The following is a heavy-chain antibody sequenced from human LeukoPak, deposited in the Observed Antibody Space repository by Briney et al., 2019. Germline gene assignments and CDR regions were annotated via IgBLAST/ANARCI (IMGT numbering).Heavy chain of an antibody. V-gene: IGHV3-48*03. Sequence: TGGSLRLSCAASGFTFSNYEMNWIRQAPAKGLEWISYISNSGNTKYYADSVKGRFTISRDNANNSVYLQMNNLRAEDTAVYYCAAVIDYWGQGTLVTVSS. CDR3: AAVIDY. J-gene: IGHJ4*02. CDR1: GFTFSNYE. CDR2: ISNSGNTK.